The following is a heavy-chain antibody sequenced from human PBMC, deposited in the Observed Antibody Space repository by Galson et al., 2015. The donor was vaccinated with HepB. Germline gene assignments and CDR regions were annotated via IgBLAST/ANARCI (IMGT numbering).Heavy chain of an antibody. CDR1: GFTFRTYS. D-gene: IGHD1-26*01. J-gene: IGHJ4*02. CDR3: AKQTVPYTQWAAHDY. Sequence: SLRLSCAASGFTFRTYSMHWVRQAPAKGLEWVAVMSYDGTYKYYAESVKGRFTISRDNSKDTLYLQMNSLRPEDTAVYYCAKQTVPYTQWAAHDYWGQGTLVTVSS. V-gene: IGHV3-30*18. CDR2: MSYDGTYK.